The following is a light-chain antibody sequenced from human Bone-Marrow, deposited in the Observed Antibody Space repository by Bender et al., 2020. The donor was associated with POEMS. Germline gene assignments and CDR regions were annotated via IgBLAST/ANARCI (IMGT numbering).Light chain of an antibody. V-gene: IGLV2-14*03. CDR3: SSYTSSNTHV. J-gene: IGLJ1*01. CDR2: DVA. CDR1: GSDVGGFNF. Sequence: QSALTQPDSVSGSPGQSVTISCTGTGSDVGGFNFVSWYQQHPDKAPKLVISDVATRPSGVSNRFSGSKSGNTASLTISGLHTEDEGDYYCSSYTSSNTHVFGTGTWVTVL.